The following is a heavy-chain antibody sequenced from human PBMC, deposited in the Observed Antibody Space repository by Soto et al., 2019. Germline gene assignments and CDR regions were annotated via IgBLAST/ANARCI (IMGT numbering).Heavy chain of an antibody. CDR3: ARHSTVTTWWFDP. V-gene: IGHV4-39*01. Sequence: TLSLTCTVSGGSISSSSYYWGWIRQPPGKGLEWIGSIYYSGSTYYNPSLKSRVTISVDTSKNQFSLKLSSVTAADTAVYYWARHSTVTTWWFDPWGKGNLVTV. CDR1: GGSISSSSYY. J-gene: IGHJ5*02. CDR2: IYYSGST. D-gene: IGHD4-17*01.